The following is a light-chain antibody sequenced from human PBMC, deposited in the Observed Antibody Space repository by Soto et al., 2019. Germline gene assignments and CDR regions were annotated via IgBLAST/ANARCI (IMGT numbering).Light chain of an antibody. J-gene: IGKJ5*01. V-gene: IGKV3-15*01. CDR2: GAS. CDR1: QSISGN. CDR3: QQYNNWPIT. Sequence: EIVMTQSPATLPVSPGEGGTLSCRASQSISGNLAWYQQKPGQAPRLLIYGASTRATGIPARFSGSGSGTEFTLTISGLQSEDFAVYYCQQYNNWPITFGQGTRLEIK.